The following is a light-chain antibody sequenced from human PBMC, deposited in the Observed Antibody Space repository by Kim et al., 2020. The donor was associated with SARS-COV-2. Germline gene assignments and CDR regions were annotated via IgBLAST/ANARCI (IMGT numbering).Light chain of an antibody. V-gene: IGKV1-5*03. CDR2: KAS. J-gene: IGKJ2*01. Sequence: SAAQGDRVTIPCRASQNINAGVAWYQQRPGKAHELLLYKASTLENGVPSKFSGSGSGTEFTLTISNLQPDDFATYLCQQYNSHPHTFGQGTKVEIK. CDR3: QQYNSHPHT. CDR1: QNINAG.